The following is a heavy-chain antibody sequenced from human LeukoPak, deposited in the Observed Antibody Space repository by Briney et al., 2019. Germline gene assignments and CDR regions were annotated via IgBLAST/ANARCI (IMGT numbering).Heavy chain of an antibody. CDR2: IYYSGST. Sequence: SETLSLTCTVSGGSISSSSYYWGWIRQPPGKGLEWIGSIYYSGSTYYNPSLKSRVTISVDTSKNQFSLKLSSVTAADTAVYYCARGYCSGGSCYSLYYYYYYMDVWGKGTTVTVSS. D-gene: IGHD2-15*01. J-gene: IGHJ6*03. CDR3: ARGYCSGGSCYSLYYYYYYMDV. V-gene: IGHV4-39*07. CDR1: GGSISSSSYY.